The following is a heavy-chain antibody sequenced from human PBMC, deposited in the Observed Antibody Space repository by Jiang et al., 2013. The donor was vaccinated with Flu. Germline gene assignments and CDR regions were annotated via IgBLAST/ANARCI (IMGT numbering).Heavy chain of an antibody. CDR3: AHAKNGWFGESNFDY. V-gene: IGHV2-5*01. CDR2: IYWNDDK. D-gene: IGHD3-10*01. CDR1: GFSLSTSGGG. Sequence: VKPTQTLTLTCTFSGFSLSTSGGGVGWIRQPPGKALEWLALIYWNDDKRYSPSLKSRLTITKDTSKNQVVLTMTNMDPVDTATYYCAHAKNGWFGESNFDYWGQGTLVTVSS. J-gene: IGHJ4*02.